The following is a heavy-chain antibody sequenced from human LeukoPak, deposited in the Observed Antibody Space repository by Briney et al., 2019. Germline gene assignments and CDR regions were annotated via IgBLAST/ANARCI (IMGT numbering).Heavy chain of an antibody. V-gene: IGHV4-31*03. CDR1: GGSISSGGYY. D-gene: IGHD3-10*01. Sequence: SQTLSLTCTVSGGSISSGGYYWSWIRQHPGKGLEWIGYIYYSGSTHYNPSLKSRVTISVDTSKNQFSLKLSSVTAADTAVYYCAREEALYGSGSYYFDYWGQGTLVTVSS. CDR2: IYYSGST. CDR3: AREEALYGSGSYYFDY. J-gene: IGHJ4*02.